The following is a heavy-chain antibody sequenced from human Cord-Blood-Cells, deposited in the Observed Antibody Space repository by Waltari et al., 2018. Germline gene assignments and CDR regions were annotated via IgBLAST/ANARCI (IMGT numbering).Heavy chain of an antibody. CDR2: IYSGGST. CDR3: AREGKGSYYYFDY. CDR1: GCTVISHY. Sequence: EVQLVESVGVLIQPGGSRRLSRPDSGCTVISHYMSGVPQAPGKGLWWVSVIYSGGSTYYADSVKGRFTISRDNSKNTLYLQMNSLRAEDTAVYYCAREGKGSYYYFDYWGQGTLVTVSS. V-gene: IGHV3-53*01. J-gene: IGHJ4*02. D-gene: IGHD1-26*01.